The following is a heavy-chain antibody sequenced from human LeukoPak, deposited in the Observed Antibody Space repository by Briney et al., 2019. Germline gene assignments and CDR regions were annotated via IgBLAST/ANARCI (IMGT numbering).Heavy chain of an antibody. Sequence: GGSLRLSCAASGFTFSSYGMHWVRQAPGKGLEWVAVIWYDGSNKYYADSVKGRLTISRDNSKNTLYLQMNSLRAEDTAVYYCAKEVSSSSDYYYYYMDVWGKGTTVTVSS. CDR1: GFTFSSYG. V-gene: IGHV3-33*06. CDR2: IWYDGSNK. CDR3: AKEVSSSSDYYYYYMDV. J-gene: IGHJ6*03. D-gene: IGHD6-6*01.